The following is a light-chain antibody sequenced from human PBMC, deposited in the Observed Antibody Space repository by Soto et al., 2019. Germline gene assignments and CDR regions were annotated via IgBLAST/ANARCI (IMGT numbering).Light chain of an antibody. V-gene: IGKV1-5*03. CDR3: QQYGSSSPWT. CDR1: QSISSW. Sequence: DIQMTQSPSTLSASVGDRVTITCRASQSISSWLAWYQQKPGKAPKLLIYKASSLETGVPSRFSVSRSGTEFTLTISSLQPDDFASYYCQQYGSSSPWTFGQGTKVEVK. J-gene: IGKJ1*01. CDR2: KAS.